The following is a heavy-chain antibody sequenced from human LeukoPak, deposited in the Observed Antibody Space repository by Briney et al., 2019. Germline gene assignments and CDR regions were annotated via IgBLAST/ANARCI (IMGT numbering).Heavy chain of an antibody. V-gene: IGHV3-21*03. J-gene: IGHJ6*03. CDR1: GLTFSSYS. D-gene: IGHD1-1*01. CDR3: TREPGPFYYYMDV. CDR2: ISSSSSYI. Sequence: GGSLRLSCAASGLTFSSYSMNWVRQAPGKGLEWVSSISSSSSYIYYADSVKGRFTISRDNAKNSLYLQMNSLKTEDTAVYYCTREPGPFYYYMDVWGKGTTVTVSS.